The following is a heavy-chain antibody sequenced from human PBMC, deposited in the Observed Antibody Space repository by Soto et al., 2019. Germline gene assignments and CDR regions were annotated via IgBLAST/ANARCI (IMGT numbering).Heavy chain of an antibody. CDR2: VSYDGSNK. CDR1: GFTFRNYG. D-gene: IGHD3-16*01. V-gene: IGHV3-30*18. J-gene: IGHJ4*02. CDR3: AKDQKITALSDFDS. Sequence: QVQLVESGGGVVQPGVSLTLSCEASGFTFRNYGMHWVRQAPGKGLEWVAVVSYDGSNKLYAGSVKGRFTISRDNSKNTLFLQINSLRDEDTAVYFCAKDQKITALSDFDSWGQGTLLTVSS.